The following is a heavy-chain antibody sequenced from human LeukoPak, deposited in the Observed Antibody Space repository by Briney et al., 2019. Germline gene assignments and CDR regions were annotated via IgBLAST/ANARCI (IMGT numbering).Heavy chain of an antibody. CDR1: GFTFSSYA. CDR3: AKDGGGSYYALPDY. J-gene: IGHJ4*02. D-gene: IGHD1-26*01. Sequence: GGSLRLSCAASGFTFSSYAMSWVRQAPGKGLEWVSAISGSGGSTYYADSVKGRFTTSRDNSKNTLYLQMNSLRAEDTAVYYCAKDGGGSYYALPDYWGQGTLVTASS. CDR2: ISGSGGST. V-gene: IGHV3-23*01.